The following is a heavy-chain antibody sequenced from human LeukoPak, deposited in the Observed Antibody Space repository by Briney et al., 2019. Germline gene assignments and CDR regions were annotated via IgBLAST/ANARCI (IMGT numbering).Heavy chain of an antibody. D-gene: IGHD3-9*01. CDR2: IIPIFGTA. Sequence: GSSVKVSCKASGGTFSSYAISWVRQAPGQGLEWMGGIIPIFGTANYAQKLQGRVTMTTDTSTSTAYMELRSLRSDDTAVYYCARDLLQYFDWLTMAGYWGQGTLVSVSS. CDR3: ARDLLQYFDWLTMAGY. CDR1: GGTFSSYA. V-gene: IGHV1-69*05. J-gene: IGHJ4*02.